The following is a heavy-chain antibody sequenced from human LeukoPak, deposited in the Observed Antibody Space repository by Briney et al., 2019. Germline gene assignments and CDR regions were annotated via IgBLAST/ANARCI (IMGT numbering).Heavy chain of an antibody. CDR3: ASNKNDYGDY. CDR1: GFTFSSYA. J-gene: IGHJ4*02. V-gene: IGHV3-30-3*02. D-gene: IGHD4-17*01. CDR2: ISYDGSNK. Sequence: GGSLRLSCAASGFTFSSYAMHWVRQAPGKGLEWVAVISYDGSNKYYADSVKGRFTISRDNSKNTLYLQMNSLRAEDTAVHYCASNKNDYGDYWGQGTLVTVSS.